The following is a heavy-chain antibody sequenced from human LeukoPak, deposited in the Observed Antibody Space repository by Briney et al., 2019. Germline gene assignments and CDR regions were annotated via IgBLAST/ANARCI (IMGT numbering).Heavy chain of an antibody. D-gene: IGHD6-13*01. CDR2: HSGNS. V-gene: IGHV4-61*01. J-gene: IGHJ4*02. Sequence: SETLSLTCTVSGASVSSNSYHWSWIRQAPGKGLEWIGHSGNSDYKPSLKSRVTISVDTSKNQFSLRLSSVTAADTAVYYCARGRYSSSWYLDYWGQGALVTVSS. CDR1: GASVSSNSYH. CDR3: ARGRYSSSWYLDY.